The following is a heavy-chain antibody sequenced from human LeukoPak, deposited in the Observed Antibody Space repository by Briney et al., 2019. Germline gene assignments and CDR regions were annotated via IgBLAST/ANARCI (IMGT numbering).Heavy chain of an antibody. CDR2: IYYSGST. Sequence: PSETLSLTCTVSGGSISSYYWSWIRQPPGKGLEWIGYIYYSGSTNYNPSLKSRVTISVDTSKNQFSLKLSSVTAADTAVYYCARSYGSGSYYNSMDYWGQGTLVTVSS. J-gene: IGHJ4*02. D-gene: IGHD3-10*01. CDR3: ARSYGSGSYYNSMDY. V-gene: IGHV4-59*12. CDR1: GGSISSYY.